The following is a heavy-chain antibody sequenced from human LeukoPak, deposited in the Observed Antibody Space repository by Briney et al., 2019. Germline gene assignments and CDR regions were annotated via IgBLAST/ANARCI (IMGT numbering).Heavy chain of an antibody. CDR2: ISSSSSTI. Sequence: GGSLRLSCAASGFTFSSYNMNWVRQAPGKGLECVSYISSSSSTIYYADSVKGRFTISRDNAKNSLYLQMNSLRTEDTAVYYCVSGNNCNYWGQGTLVTVSS. D-gene: IGHD1-20*01. CDR3: VSGNNCNY. CDR1: GFTFSSYN. V-gene: IGHV3-48*01. J-gene: IGHJ4*02.